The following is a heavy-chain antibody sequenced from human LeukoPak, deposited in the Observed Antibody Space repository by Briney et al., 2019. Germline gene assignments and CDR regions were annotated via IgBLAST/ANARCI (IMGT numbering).Heavy chain of an antibody. CDR3: AREGSRNDGAFDI. V-gene: IGHV1-46*01. CDR2: INPSGGST. Sequence: GASVKVSCKASGGTFSSYAISWVRQAPGQGLEWMGIINPSGGSTSYAQKFQGRVTMTRDTSTSTVYMELSSLRSEDTAVYYCAREGSRNDGAFDIWGQGTMVTVSS. J-gene: IGHJ3*02. D-gene: IGHD1-1*01. CDR1: GGTFSSYA.